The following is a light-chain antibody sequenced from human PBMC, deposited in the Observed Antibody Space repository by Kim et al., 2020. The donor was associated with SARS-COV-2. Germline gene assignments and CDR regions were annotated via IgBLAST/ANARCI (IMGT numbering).Light chain of an antibody. V-gene: IGKV1-5*01. J-gene: IGKJ2*01. Sequence: DIQVTQSPSTLSASVGDRVTITCRASQSISSWLAWYQQKPGKAPKLLIYDASSLESGVPSRFSGSGSETEFTLTISSLQPDDFATYYCQKYNNYPYTFGQGTKLEI. CDR2: DAS. CDR3: QKYNNYPYT. CDR1: QSISSW.